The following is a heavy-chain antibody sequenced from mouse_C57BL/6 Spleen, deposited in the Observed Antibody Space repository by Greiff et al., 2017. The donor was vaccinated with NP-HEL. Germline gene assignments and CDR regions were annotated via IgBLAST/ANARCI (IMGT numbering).Heavy chain of an antibody. D-gene: IGHD2-1*01. CDR3: ARKGDGNSFAY. J-gene: IGHJ3*01. V-gene: IGHV1-82*01. Sequence: VQLQQSGPELVKPGASVKISCKASGYAFSSSWMNWVKQRPGKGLEWIGRIYPGDGDTNYNGKFKGKATLTADKSSSTAYMQLRSLTSEDSAVYFCARKGDGNSFAYWGQGTLVTVSA. CDR2: IYPGDGDT. CDR1: GYAFSSSW.